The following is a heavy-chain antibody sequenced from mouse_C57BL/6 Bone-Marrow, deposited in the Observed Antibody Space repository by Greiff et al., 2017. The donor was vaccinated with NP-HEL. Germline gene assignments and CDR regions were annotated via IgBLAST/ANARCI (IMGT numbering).Heavy chain of an antibody. V-gene: IGHV2-9-1*01. J-gene: IGHJ2*01. CDR1: GFSLTSYA. Sequence: VQLKESGPGLVAPSQSLSITCPVSGFSLTSYAISWVRQPPGKGLEWLGVICTGGGTNYNSALKSRLSISKDNSKRQVFLKMNSLRTDDTARYYCARVITTVVGDYGDGWGQGTTLTVSS. D-gene: IGHD1-1*01. CDR2: ICTGGGT. CDR3: ARVITTVVGDYGDG.